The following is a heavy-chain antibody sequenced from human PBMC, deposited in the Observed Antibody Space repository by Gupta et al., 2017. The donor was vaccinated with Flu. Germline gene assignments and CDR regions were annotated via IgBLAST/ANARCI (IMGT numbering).Heavy chain of an antibody. Sequence: QVQLQESGPGLVKPSETLSPTCTVSGGSISSYYWSWIRQPPGKGLEWIGYIYYSGSTNYNPSLKSRVTISVDTSKNQFSLKLSSVTAADTAVYYCASFRDLSYDSSGYYRFDPWGQGTLVTVSS. CDR2: IYYSGST. J-gene: IGHJ5*02. CDR3: ASFRDLSYDSSGYYRFDP. V-gene: IGHV4-59*01. CDR1: GGSISSYY. D-gene: IGHD3-22*01.